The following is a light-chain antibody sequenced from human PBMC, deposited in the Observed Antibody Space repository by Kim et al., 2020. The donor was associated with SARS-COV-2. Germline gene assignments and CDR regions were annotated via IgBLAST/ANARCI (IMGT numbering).Light chain of an antibody. CDR1: SSDVGSYKF. CDR2: EVS. CDR3: CSYAGSTTWV. V-gene: IGLV2-23*02. J-gene: IGLJ3*02. Sequence: QSVLTQPASVSGSPGQSITISCTGTSSDVGSYKFVSWYQQHPGKAPKLMIYEVSKRPSGVSNRFSGSKSGNTASLTISGLQAEDEADYYCCSYAGSTTWVFGGGTQLTVL.